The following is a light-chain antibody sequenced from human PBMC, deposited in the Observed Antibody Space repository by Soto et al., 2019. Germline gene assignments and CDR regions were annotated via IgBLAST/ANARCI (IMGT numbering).Light chain of an antibody. J-gene: IGKJ4*01. CDR2: DAS. CDR1: QSVSSN. V-gene: IGKV3-15*01. Sequence: EIVMTQSPATLSVSPGERATLSCRASQSVSSNLAWYQQKPGQAPRLLIYDASTRATGIPARISGSGSGTEFTLTISSLQSEDFAVYYCQQYGDSLLTFGGGTKVDIK. CDR3: QQYGDSLLT.